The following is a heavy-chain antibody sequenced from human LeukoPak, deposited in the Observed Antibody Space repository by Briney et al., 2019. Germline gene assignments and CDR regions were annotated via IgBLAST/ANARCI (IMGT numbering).Heavy chain of an antibody. CDR2: ISSSGSTI. D-gene: IGHD1-1*01. V-gene: IGHV3-48*03. Sequence: GGSLRLSCAASGFTFSSDEMNWVRQAPGKGLECVSYISSSGSTIYYADSVKGRFTISRDNAKNSLYLQMNSLRAEDTAVYYCARDRPNLEPYDYWGQGTLVTVSS. J-gene: IGHJ4*02. CDR3: ARDRPNLEPYDY. CDR1: GFTFSSDE.